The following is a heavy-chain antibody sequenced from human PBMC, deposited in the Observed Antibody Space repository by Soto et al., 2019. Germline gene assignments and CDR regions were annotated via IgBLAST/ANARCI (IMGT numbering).Heavy chain of an antibody. CDR2: IIPIFGTA. Sequence: SVKVSCKASGGTFSSYAISWVRQAPRQGLEWMGGIIPIFGTANYAQKFQGRVTITADKSTSTAYMELSSLRSEDTAVYYCASLIVGATTHFDYWGQGTLVTVSS. CDR1: GGTFSSYA. J-gene: IGHJ4*02. V-gene: IGHV1-69*06. D-gene: IGHD1-26*01. CDR3: ASLIVGATTHFDY.